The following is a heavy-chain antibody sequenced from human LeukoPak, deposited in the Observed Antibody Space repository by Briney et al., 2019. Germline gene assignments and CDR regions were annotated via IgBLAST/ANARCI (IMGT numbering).Heavy chain of an antibody. D-gene: IGHD5-24*01. Sequence: SETLSLTCTVSGGSISSYYWSWIRQPPGKGLEWIGYIYYSGSTNYNPSLKSRVTISVDTSKNQFSLKLSSVTAAGTAVYYGASAGGRDGYNELDYWGQGTLVTVSS. CDR2: IYYSGST. CDR1: GGSISSYY. J-gene: IGHJ4*02. V-gene: IGHV4-59*01. CDR3: ASAGGRDGYNELDY.